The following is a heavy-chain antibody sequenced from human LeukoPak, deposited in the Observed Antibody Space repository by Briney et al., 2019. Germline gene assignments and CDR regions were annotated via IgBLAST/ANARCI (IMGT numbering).Heavy chain of an antibody. D-gene: IGHD1-1*01. CDR1: GCTFSSNK. Sequence: ASVKVSCKASGCTFSSNKMHWVRQAPGQGLEWMGIIDPHDGTTSYAQKFQDRVTMTRDTSTSTVYMELSSLRSEDTALYYCARDTINWAFDYWGQGTLVTVSS. J-gene: IGHJ4*02. CDR3: ARDTINWAFDY. CDR2: IDPHDGTT. V-gene: IGHV1-46*01.